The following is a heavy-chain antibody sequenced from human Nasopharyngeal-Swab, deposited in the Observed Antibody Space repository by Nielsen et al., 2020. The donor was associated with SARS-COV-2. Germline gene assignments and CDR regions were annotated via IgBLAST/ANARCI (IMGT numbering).Heavy chain of an antibody. D-gene: IGHD2-15*01. V-gene: IGHV3-48*01. CDR1: GFTFSSYS. CDR2: ISSSSSTI. CDR3: AREGFSAARGYYYGMDV. Sequence: GESLKISCAASGFTFSSYSMNWVRQAPGKGLEWVSYISSSSSTIYYADSVKGRFTISRDNSKNTLYLQMNSLRAEDTAVYYCAREGFSAARGYYYGMDVWGQGTTVTVSS. J-gene: IGHJ6*02.